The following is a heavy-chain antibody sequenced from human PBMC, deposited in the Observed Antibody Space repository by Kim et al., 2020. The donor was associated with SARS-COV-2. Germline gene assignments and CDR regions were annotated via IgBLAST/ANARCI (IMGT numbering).Heavy chain of an antibody. Sequence: GGSLRLSCAASGFTFSSYSMNWVRQAPGKGLEWVSSISSSSSYIYYADSVKGRFTISRDNAKNSLYLQMNSLRAEDTAVYYCARDKYAYCGGDCYIPHAFDIWGQGTMVTVSS. D-gene: IGHD2-21*02. CDR1: GFTFSSYS. J-gene: IGHJ3*02. V-gene: IGHV3-21*01. CDR3: ARDKYAYCGGDCYIPHAFDI. CDR2: ISSSSSYI.